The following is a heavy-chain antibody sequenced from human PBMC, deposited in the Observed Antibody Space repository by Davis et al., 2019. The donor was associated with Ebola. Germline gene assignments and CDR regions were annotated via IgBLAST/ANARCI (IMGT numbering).Heavy chain of an antibody. J-gene: IGHJ4*02. CDR2: INHSGST. CDR1: GGSISGYY. D-gene: IGHD6-19*01. Sequence: SETLSLTCTVSGGSISGYYWSWIRQPPGKGLEWIGEINHSGSTNYNPSLKSRVTISVDRSKNQFSLKLSSVTAADTAVYYCASRGYSSGWSFDYWGQGTLVTVSS. CDR3: ASRGYSSGWSFDY. V-gene: IGHV4-34*01.